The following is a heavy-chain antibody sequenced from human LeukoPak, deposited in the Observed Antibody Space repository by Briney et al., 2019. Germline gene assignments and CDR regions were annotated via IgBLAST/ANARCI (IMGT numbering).Heavy chain of an antibody. D-gene: IGHD2-2*01. CDR1: GYTFTGYY. V-gene: IGHV1-2*02. CDR2: INPNSGGT. J-gene: IGHJ6*03. Sequence: ASVKVSCKASGYTFTGYYMHWVRQAPGQGLEWMGWINPNSGGTNYAQKFQGRVTMTRDTSISTAYMELSRLRSDDTAVYYCARVACSSTSCYLAGYYYYYMDVWGKGTTVTISS. CDR3: ARVACSSTSCYLAGYYYYYMDV.